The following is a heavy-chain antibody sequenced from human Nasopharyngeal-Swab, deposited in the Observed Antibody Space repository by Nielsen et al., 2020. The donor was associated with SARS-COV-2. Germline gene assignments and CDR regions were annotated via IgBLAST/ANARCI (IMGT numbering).Heavy chain of an antibody. J-gene: IGHJ3*02. CDR3: ARPGVWFGELKNDAFDI. Sequence: WIRQPPGQGLEWIGSIYYSGSTYYNPSLKSRVTISVDTSKNQFSLKLSSVTAADTAVYYCARPGVWFGELKNDAFDIWGQGTMVTVSS. V-gene: IGHV4-39*07. CDR2: IYYSGST. D-gene: IGHD3-10*01.